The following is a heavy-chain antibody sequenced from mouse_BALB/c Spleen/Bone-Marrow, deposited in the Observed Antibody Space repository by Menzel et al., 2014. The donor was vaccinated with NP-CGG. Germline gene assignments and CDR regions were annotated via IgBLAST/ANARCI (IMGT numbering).Heavy chain of an antibody. D-gene: IGHD3-2*02. CDR1: GFNIKDTY. Sequence: VHVKQSGAELVKPGASVRLSCTASGFNIKDTYIHWVKQRPKQGLEWIGRIDPANGNTKYDPKFQDKATITADTSSNTAYLQLGSLTSEDTAVYYCANNRLRTYFDCWGQGTTLTVSS. V-gene: IGHV14-3*02. J-gene: IGHJ2*01. CDR2: IDPANGNT. CDR3: ANNRLRTYFDC.